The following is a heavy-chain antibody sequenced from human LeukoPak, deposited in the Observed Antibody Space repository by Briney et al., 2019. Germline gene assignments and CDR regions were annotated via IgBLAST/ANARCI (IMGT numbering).Heavy chain of an antibody. J-gene: IGHJ4*02. Sequence: GRSLRLSCAASGFTFRSYAMHWVRQAPGKGLEWVAVISNDGSNKYYADSVKGRFTISRDNTKNSLYLQMNSLRAEDTAVYYCARDIAAAAIVDYWGQGTLVTVSS. CDR3: ARDIAAAAIVDY. CDR2: ISNDGSNK. CDR1: GFTFRSYA. V-gene: IGHV3-30*04. D-gene: IGHD6-13*01.